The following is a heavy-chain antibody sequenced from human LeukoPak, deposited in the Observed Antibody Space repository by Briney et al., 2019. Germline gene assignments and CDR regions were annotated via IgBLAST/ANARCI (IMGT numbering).Heavy chain of an antibody. D-gene: IGHD1-26*01. J-gene: IGHJ4*02. V-gene: IGHV3-13*01. Sequence: GGSLRLSCAASGFTFSSYDMHWVRQATGKGLEWVSAIGTAGDTYYPGSVKGRFTISRENAKNSLYLQMNSLRAGDTAVYYCARGPISGSYAGAPYFDYWGQGTLVTVS. CDR3: ARGPISGSYAGAPYFDY. CDR1: GFTFSSYD. CDR2: IGTAGDT.